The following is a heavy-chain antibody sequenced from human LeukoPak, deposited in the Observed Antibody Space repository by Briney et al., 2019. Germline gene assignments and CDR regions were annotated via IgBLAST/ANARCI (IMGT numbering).Heavy chain of an antibody. CDR1: GYTLTELS. V-gene: IGHV1-24*01. D-gene: IGHD4-23*01. Sequence: ASVKVSCKVSGYTLTELSMHWVRQAPGKGLEWMGGFDPEDGETIYAPKFQGRVTMTEDTSTDTAYMELSSLRSEDTAVYYCATDRRFYGGNSEYYFDYWGQGTLVTVSS. J-gene: IGHJ4*02. CDR3: ATDRRFYGGNSEYYFDY. CDR2: FDPEDGET.